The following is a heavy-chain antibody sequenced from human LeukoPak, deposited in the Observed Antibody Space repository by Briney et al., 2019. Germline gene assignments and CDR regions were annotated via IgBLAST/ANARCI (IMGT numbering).Heavy chain of an antibody. Sequence: QSGGSLRLSCAASGFTFSSYAMSWVRQAPGKGLEWVSAISGSGGSTYYADSVKGRFTISRDNSKNTLYLQMNSLRAEDTVVYYCAKDAYYDFWSGYYYFDYWGQGTLVTVSS. CDR3: AKDAYYDFWSGYYYFDY. D-gene: IGHD3-3*01. J-gene: IGHJ4*02. V-gene: IGHV3-23*01. CDR1: GFTFSSYA. CDR2: ISGSGGST.